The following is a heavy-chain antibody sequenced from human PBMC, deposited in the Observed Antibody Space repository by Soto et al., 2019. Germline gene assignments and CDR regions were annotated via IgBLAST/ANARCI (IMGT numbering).Heavy chain of an antibody. CDR2: IYPGDSET. Sequence: GESLKISCNGSGYSFTRYWIGWVRQMPGKGLEWMGIIYPGDSETRYSPSFQGQVTISADKSISTAYLQWSSLKASDTAMYYCARNRYCGRSSCCGHMSGMDVWGQGTTVTVSS. V-gene: IGHV5-51*01. J-gene: IGHJ6*02. D-gene: IGHD2-2*01. CDR1: GYSFTRYW. CDR3: ARNRYCGRSSCCGHMSGMDV.